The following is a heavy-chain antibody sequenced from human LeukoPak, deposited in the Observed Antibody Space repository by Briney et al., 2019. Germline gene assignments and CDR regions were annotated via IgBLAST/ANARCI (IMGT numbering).Heavy chain of an antibody. Sequence: ASVKVSCKASGYSFTTCGFSWMRQAPGQGLEWMGIIAYNGNTYYAENLQGRVTMTTDSSTNTAYMELRNLRSDDTAVYYCARYSSSWYLYDYWGQRTTVTVSS. J-gene: IGHJ4*02. CDR1: GYSFTTCG. CDR3: ARYSSSWYLYDY. D-gene: IGHD6-13*01. CDR2: IAYNGNT. V-gene: IGHV1-18*01.